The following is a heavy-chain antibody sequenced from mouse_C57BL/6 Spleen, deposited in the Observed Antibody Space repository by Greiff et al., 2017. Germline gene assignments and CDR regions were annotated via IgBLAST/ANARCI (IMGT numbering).Heavy chain of an antibody. CDR3: ARPQIYDGYYAY. CDR1: GFTFSDYY. V-gene: IGHV5-12*01. J-gene: IGHJ3*01. CDR2: ISNGGGST. Sequence: EVKLVESGGGLVQPGGSLKLSCAASGFTFSDYYMYWVRQTPEKRLEWVAYISNGGGSTYYPDTVKGRFTISRDNAKNTLYLQMSRLKSEDTAMYYCARPQIYDGYYAYWGQGTLVTVSA. D-gene: IGHD2-3*01.